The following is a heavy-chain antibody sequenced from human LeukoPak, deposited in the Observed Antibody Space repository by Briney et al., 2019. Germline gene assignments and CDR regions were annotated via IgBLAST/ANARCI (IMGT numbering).Heavy chain of an antibody. D-gene: IGHD1-7*01. J-gene: IGHJ4*02. Sequence: GGSLRLSCAASGFTFSSYAMHWVRQAPGKGLEYVSAISSNGGSTYYANSVKGRFTISRDNSKNTLYLQMGSLRAEDMAVYYCAREGLWTTGTTSAFDYWGQGTLVTVSS. CDR2: ISSNGGST. V-gene: IGHV3-64*01. CDR3: AREGLWTTGTTSAFDY. CDR1: GFTFSSYA.